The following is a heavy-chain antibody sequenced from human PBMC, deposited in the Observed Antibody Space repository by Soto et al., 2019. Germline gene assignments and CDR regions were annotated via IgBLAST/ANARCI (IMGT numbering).Heavy chain of an antibody. CDR2: MNTNSGNT. D-gene: IGHD6-19*01. V-gene: IGHV1-8*01. CDR1: GYTFTSYD. Sequence: QVQLVQSGAEVKKPGASVKVSCKASGYTFTSYDINWVRQATGQGLEWMGWMNTNSGNTGYTQKFQGRVTMTRNTSISTAYMELSSLRYEDKAVYYCESGCVRGSRWSYYYYYGMDVWGQGTTVTGSS. CDR3: ESGCVRGSRWSYYYYYGMDV. J-gene: IGHJ6*02.